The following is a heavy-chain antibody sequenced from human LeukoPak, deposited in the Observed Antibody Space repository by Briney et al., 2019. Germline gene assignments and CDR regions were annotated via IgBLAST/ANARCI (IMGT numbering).Heavy chain of an antibody. CDR2: IKQDGSEK. Sequence: GGSLRLSCAASGFTFSIYWMSWVRQAPGKGLEWVANIKQDGSEKYYVDSVKGRFTISRDNAKNSLYLQMNSLRAEDTAVYYCARGSYDFWSGYLYYFDYWGQGTLVTVSS. V-gene: IGHV3-7*01. J-gene: IGHJ4*02. CDR3: ARGSYDFWSGYLYYFDY. D-gene: IGHD3-3*01. CDR1: GFTFSIYW.